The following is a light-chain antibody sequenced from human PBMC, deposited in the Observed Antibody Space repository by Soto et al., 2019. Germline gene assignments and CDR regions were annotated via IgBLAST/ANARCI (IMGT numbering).Light chain of an antibody. CDR3: TSYTTSSTLV. CDR2: DVS. Sequence: QSALTQPASVSGSPGQSITISCTGTSSDVGGYNYVSWYQQYPGKAPKLMIYDVSNRPSGVSNRFSGSKSGNTASLTIPGLQAEDEADYYCTSYTTSSTLVFGTGTKLTVL. CDR1: SSDVGGYNY. J-gene: IGLJ1*01. V-gene: IGLV2-14*01.